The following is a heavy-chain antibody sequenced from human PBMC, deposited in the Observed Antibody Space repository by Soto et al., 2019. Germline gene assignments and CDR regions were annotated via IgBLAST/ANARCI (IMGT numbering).Heavy chain of an antibody. CDR1: GFTFSSDW. J-gene: IGHJ6*02. V-gene: IGHV3-7*01. Sequence: EAQLVESGGGLVQPGGSLRLSCAASGFTFSSDWMSWVRQAPGKGLEWVANIKQDGSVKHYVDSVKGRFTISRDNAKNSVFLQMNSLRAEDTAVYYCVRELFMWGQGTTVTVSS. CDR2: IKQDGSVK. CDR3: VRELFM. D-gene: IGHD2-15*01.